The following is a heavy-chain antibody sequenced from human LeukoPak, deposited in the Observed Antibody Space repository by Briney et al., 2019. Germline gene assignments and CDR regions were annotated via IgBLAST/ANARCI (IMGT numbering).Heavy chain of an antibody. CDR1: GGTFSSYA. J-gene: IGHJ4*01. Sequence: SVKVSCKASGGTFSSYAISWVRQAPGQGLEWMGRIIPILGIANYAQKFQGRVTITADKSTSTAYMELSSLRSEDTAVYYCARGREMGYDSSGYYVYWGQEPWSPSPQ. CDR2: IIPILGIA. V-gene: IGHV1-69*04. D-gene: IGHD3-22*01. CDR3: ARGREMGYDSSGYYVY.